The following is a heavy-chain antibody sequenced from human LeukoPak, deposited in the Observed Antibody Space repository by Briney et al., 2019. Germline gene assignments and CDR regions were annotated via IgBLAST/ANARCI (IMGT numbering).Heavy chain of an antibody. CDR1: GYTFTDYY. CDR3: ARDNRYCSGGSCYGWFDP. D-gene: IGHD2-15*01. J-gene: IGHJ5*02. CDR2: INPNSGGT. V-gene: IGHV1-2*02. Sequence: ASVKVSCKASGYTFTDYYMHWVRQAPGLGLEWMGWINPNSGGTKFAQKFQGRVTMTRDTSISTAYMELRSLRSDDTAVYYCARDNRYCSGGSCYGWFDPWGQGTLVTVSS.